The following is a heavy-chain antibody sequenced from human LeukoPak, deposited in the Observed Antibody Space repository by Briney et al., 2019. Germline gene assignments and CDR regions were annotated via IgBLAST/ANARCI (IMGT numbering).Heavy chain of an antibody. Sequence: ASVKVSCKASGYTFTGYYMHWVRQAHGQGLEWMGWINPNSGGTNYAQKFQGRVTMTRDTSISTAYMELSRLRSDDTAVYYCARGEDVQQWLVSGYWGQGNLVTVSS. J-gene: IGHJ4*02. CDR3: ARGEDVQQWLVSGY. CDR1: GYTFTGYY. CDR2: INPNSGGT. V-gene: IGHV1-2*02. D-gene: IGHD6-19*01.